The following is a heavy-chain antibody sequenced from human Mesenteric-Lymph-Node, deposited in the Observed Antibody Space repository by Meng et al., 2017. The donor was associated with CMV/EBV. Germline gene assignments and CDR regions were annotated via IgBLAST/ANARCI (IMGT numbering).Heavy chain of an antibody. CDR3: ARHQRWLKSEGGFNY. J-gene: IGHJ4*02. CDR1: GGSFSVYY. CDR2: INHSGST. D-gene: IGHD4-23*01. V-gene: IGHV4-34*01. Sequence: GGAGLLKPREPRPLPSPVFGGSFSVYYWSWIGQPPGKGLEWIGEINHSGSTNYNPSLKSRGTISVDTSKNQFSLKLSSATAADTAVYYCARHQRWLKSEGGFNYWGQGTLVTVSS.